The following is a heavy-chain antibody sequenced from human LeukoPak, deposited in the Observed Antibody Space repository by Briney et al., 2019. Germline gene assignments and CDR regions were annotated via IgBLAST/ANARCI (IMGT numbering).Heavy chain of an antibody. CDR3: ANLGIAVAGRDAFDF. CDR2: IYGGGST. Sequence: GGSLRLSCAASGFTVSSNYMSWVRQAPGKGLEWVSIIYGGGSTYYADSVKGRFTISRHNSKNTLYLQMNSLRAEDTAVYYCANLGIAVAGRDAFDFWGQGTMVTVSS. V-gene: IGHV3-53*04. D-gene: IGHD6-19*01. CDR1: GFTVSSNY. J-gene: IGHJ3*01.